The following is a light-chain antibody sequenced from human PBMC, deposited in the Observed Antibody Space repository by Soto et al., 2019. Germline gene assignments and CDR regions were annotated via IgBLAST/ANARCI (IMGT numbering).Light chain of an antibody. CDR3: QQRSNWPWT. CDR1: QSVSSSY. CDR2: GAS. J-gene: IGKJ1*01. V-gene: IGKV3D-20*02. Sequence: EIVLTQSPGTLSLSPGERATLSCRASQSVSSSYLAWYQQKPGQAPRLLIYGASSRATGIPDGFSGSGSGTDFTLTISSLEPEDFAVYYCQQRSNWPWTFGQGTKVDIK.